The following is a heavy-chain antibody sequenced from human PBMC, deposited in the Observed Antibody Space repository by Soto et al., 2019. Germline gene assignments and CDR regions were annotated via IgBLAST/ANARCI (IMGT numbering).Heavy chain of an antibody. CDR1: GFSCRTYT. J-gene: IGHJ4*01. Sequence: GGSLRLSCAASGFSCRTYTMNWVRKSPGKGLEWVSSTSISSSDRYYADSVRGRFTISRDNAKNALYLQMNSLRADDTAVYFCVRGMNPLFGGQGTLVTVSS. V-gene: IGHV3-21*06. CDR3: VRGMNPLF. CDR2: TSISSSDR.